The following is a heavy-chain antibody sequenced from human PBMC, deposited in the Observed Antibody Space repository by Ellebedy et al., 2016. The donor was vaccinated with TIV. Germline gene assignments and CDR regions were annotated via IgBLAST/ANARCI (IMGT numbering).Heavy chain of an antibody. D-gene: IGHD5-24*01. CDR3: VKRDGYNYGSFDS. J-gene: IGHJ4*02. CDR1: GFTFSHYA. V-gene: IGHV3-64D*06. Sequence: GGSLRLSCSASGFTFSHYAMHWVRQAPGKGLEYVSAINNNDGNTYYADSVKGRFTISRDSSKNTLYLQMSSLRPEDTAMYYCVKRDGYNYGSFDSWGEGTLVTVSS. CDR2: INNNDGNT.